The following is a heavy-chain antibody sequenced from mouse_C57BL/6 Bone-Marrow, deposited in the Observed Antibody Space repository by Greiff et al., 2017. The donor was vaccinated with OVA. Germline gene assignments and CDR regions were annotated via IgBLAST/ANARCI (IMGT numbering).Heavy chain of an antibody. V-gene: IGHV5-9-1*02. Sequence: EVKLMESGEGLVKPGGSLKLSCAASGFTFSSYAMSWVRQTPEKRLEWVAYISSGGDYIYYADTVKGRFTISRDNARNTLYLQMSSLKSEDTAMYYCTREDHYYGSVYYFDYWGQGTTLTVSS. CDR3: TREDHYYGSVYYFDY. D-gene: IGHD1-1*01. CDR1: GFTFSSYA. CDR2: ISSGGDYI. J-gene: IGHJ2*01.